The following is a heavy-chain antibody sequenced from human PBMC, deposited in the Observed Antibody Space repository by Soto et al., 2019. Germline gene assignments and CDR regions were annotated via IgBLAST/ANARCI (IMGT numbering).Heavy chain of an antibody. Sequence: VQLVQSGAEVRKPGASVKVSCKASGYTFSSYGISWVRQAPGKGLEWMGWISAGKGDTNYAQKFQGRVSMTTDTSTRTADVELRSLTADETAVYYCARDGFTVICSGSFDYWGQGTLVTVSS. D-gene: IGHD1-26*01. CDR2: ISAGKGDT. V-gene: IGHV1-18*04. CDR3: ARDGFTVICSGSFDY. J-gene: IGHJ4*02. CDR1: GYTFSSYG.